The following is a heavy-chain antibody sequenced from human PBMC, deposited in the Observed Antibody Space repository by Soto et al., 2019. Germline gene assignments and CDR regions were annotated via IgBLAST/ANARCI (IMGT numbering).Heavy chain of an antibody. Sequence: ASVKVSCKASGYTFTSYDINWVRQATGQGLEWMGWMNPNSGNTGYAQKFQGRVTMTRNTSISTAYMELSSLRSEDTAVYYCARGRYDSRRKNWFDPWGQGTLVTVSS. CDR1: GYTFTSYD. J-gene: IGHJ5*02. D-gene: IGHD3-3*01. CDR3: ARGRYDSRRKNWFDP. V-gene: IGHV1-8*01. CDR2: MNPNSGNT.